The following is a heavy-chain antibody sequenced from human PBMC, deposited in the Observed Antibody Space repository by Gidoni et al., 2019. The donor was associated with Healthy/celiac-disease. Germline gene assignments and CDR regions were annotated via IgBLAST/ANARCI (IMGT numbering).Heavy chain of an antibody. CDR2: IIPILGIA. D-gene: IGHD1-26*01. V-gene: IGHV1-69*04. CDR3: ANVSPQEDSGSSKVHEGY. J-gene: IGHJ4*02. CDR1: GGTFSSQA. Sequence: QVQLVQSGAEVKKPGSSVKVSCKASGGTFSSQAISWVRQAPGQGLEWMGRIIPILGIANYAQKFQGRVTITADKSTSTAYMELSSLRSEDTAVYYCANVSPQEDSGSSKVHEGYWGQGTLVTVSS.